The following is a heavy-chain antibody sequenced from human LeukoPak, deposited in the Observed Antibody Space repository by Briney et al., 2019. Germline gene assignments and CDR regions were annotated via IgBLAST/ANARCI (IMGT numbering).Heavy chain of an antibody. V-gene: IGHV3-30*02. J-gene: IGHJ5*02. D-gene: IGHD3-16*01. Sequence: GGSLRLSCAASGFTFSSYWMSWVRQAPGKGLEWVAFIRYDGSNKYYADSVKGRFTISRDNSKNTLYLQMNSLRAEDTAVYYCAKDRGVGYNWFDPWGQGTMVTVSS. CDR2: IRYDGSNK. CDR1: GFTFSSYW. CDR3: AKDRGVGYNWFDP.